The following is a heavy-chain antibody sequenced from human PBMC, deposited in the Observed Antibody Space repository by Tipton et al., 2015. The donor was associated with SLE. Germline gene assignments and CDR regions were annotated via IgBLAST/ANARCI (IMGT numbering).Heavy chain of an antibody. V-gene: IGHV4-61*02. D-gene: IGHD3-9*01. CDR1: GDSITSNNYH. CDR3: TRGGFDWGFPYFDY. J-gene: IGHJ4*02. Sequence: TLSLTCTVSGDSITSNNYHWSWIRQTAGKGLEWIGRISHTGINIYNPSLKSRLTMSVDTSKNQFSLGLTSVTATDTAVYYCTRGGFDWGFPYFDYWGQGALVTVSS. CDR2: ISHTGIN.